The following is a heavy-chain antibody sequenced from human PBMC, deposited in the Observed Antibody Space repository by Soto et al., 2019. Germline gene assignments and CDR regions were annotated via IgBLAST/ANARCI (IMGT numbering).Heavy chain of an antibody. CDR1: GYTFTSYG. J-gene: IGHJ4*02. CDR2: ISAYNGNT. CDR3: ARYRLLGYCSGGSCDPLDY. D-gene: IGHD2-15*01. V-gene: IGHV1-18*01. Sequence: ASVKVSCKASGYTFTSYGISWVRQAPGKGLEWMGWISAYNGNTKYAQKLQGRVTMTTDTSTSTAYMELRSLRYDDTAVYYCARYRLLGYCSGGSCDPLDYGGQGTLVTVSS.